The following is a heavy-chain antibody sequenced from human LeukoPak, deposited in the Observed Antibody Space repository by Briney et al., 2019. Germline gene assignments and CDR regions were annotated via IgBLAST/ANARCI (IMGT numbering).Heavy chain of an antibody. Sequence: PSETLSLTCAVYGGSFSGYYWSWIRQPPGKGLEWIGEINHSGSTNYNPSLKSRVTISVDTSKNQFSLKLSSVTAADTAVYYCARPRTTSRGWFDPWGHGTLVTVSS. D-gene: IGHD2/OR15-2a*01. CDR3: ARPRTTSRGWFDP. V-gene: IGHV4-34*01. CDR2: INHSGST. CDR1: GGSFSGYY. J-gene: IGHJ5*02.